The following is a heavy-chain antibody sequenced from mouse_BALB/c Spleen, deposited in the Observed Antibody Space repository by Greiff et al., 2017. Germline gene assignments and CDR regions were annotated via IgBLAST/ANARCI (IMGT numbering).Heavy chain of an antibody. CDR2: ISYDGSN. CDR3: ARAIYYGNFGY. J-gene: IGHJ3*01. D-gene: IGHD2-1*01. Sequence: DVKLVESGPGLVKPSQSLSLTCSVTGYSITSGYYWNWIRQFPGNKLEWMGYISYDGSNNYNPSLKNRISITRDTSKNQFFLKLNSVTTEDTATYYCARAIYYGNFGYWGQGTLVTVSA. CDR1: GYSITSGYY. V-gene: IGHV3-6*02.